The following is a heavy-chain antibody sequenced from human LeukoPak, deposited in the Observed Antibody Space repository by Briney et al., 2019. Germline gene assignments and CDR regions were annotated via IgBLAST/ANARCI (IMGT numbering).Heavy chain of an antibody. Sequence: GSSVKVSCKASGGTFSSYAISWVRQAPGQGLEWMGRIIPIFGTANYAQKFQGRVTITTDESTSTAYMGLSGLRSEDTAVYYCASLHCSGGSCYFYWGQGTLVTVSS. CDR3: ASLHCSGGSCYFY. V-gene: IGHV1-69*05. CDR1: GGTFSSYA. J-gene: IGHJ4*02. D-gene: IGHD2-15*01. CDR2: IIPIFGTA.